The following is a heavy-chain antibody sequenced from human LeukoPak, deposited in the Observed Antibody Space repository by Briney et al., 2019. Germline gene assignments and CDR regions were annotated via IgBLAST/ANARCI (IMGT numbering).Heavy chain of an antibody. V-gene: IGHV5-51*01. J-gene: IGHJ3*02. CDR3: ARRLHAHTELLYYYDSSGYYFPDAFDI. CDR1: GYSFTSYW. CDR2: IYPGDSDT. Sequence: GESLKISCKGSGYSFTSYWIGWVRQMPGKGLEWMGIIYPGDSDTRYSPSFQGQVTISADKSISTAYLQWSSLKASDTAMYYCARRLHAHTELLYYYDSSGYYFPDAFDIWGQGTMVTVSS. D-gene: IGHD3-22*01.